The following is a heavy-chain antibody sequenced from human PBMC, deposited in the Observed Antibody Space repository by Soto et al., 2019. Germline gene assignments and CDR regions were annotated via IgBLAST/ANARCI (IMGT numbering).Heavy chain of an antibody. CDR3: ARMWFGEFYFQGDWFDP. V-gene: IGHV1-46*01. Sequence: QVQLVQSGAEVKKPGASVKVSCKASGYTFTSYYMHWVRQAPGQGLEWMGIINPSGGSTSYAQKFQGRVTMTRDTSTSTVYMELSSLRSEDTAVYYCARMWFGEFYFQGDWFDPWGQGTLVTVSS. J-gene: IGHJ5*02. D-gene: IGHD3-10*01. CDR2: INPSGGST. CDR1: GYTFTSYY.